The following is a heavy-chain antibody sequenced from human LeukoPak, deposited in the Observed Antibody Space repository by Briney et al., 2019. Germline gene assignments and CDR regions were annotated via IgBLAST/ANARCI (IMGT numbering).Heavy chain of an antibody. Sequence: GESLKISCRASGYNFITYWIGWVRQMPGKGLEWMGIIYSGDFDTRYSPSFQGQVTISADKSISTAYLQWSSLKASDTAIYYCARASGDGRFDYWGQGTLVIVSS. D-gene: IGHD4-17*01. V-gene: IGHV5-51*01. CDR2: IYSGDFDT. J-gene: IGHJ4*02. CDR3: ARASGDGRFDY. CDR1: GYNFITYW.